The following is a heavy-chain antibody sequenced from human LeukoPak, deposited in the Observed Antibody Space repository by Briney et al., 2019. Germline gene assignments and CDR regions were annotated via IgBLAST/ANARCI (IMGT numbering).Heavy chain of an antibody. CDR3: AKDSNWNYYDSSGYFDY. V-gene: IGHV3-21*04. J-gene: IGHJ4*02. CDR2: TSSSSSYI. Sequence: KAGGSLRLSCAASGFTFSSYSMNWVRQAPGKGLEWVSSTSSSSSYIYYADSVKGRFTISRDNAKNSLYLQMNSLRAEDMALYYCAKDSNWNYYDSSGYFDYWGQGTQVTVSS. CDR1: GFTFSSYS. D-gene: IGHD3-22*01.